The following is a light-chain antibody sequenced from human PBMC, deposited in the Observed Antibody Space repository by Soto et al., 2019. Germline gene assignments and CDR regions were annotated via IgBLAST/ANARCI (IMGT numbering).Light chain of an antibody. CDR1: QSVSSSY. Sequence: EILMTQSPGTLSLSPGERATLSCRSSQSVSSSYLAWYQQKPGQAPRLLXYGASSRATGIPDRFSGSGSGTDFTLTISRLEPEDFAVYYCQQYGSSPPWTFGQGTKVDIK. V-gene: IGKV3-20*01. J-gene: IGKJ1*01. CDR2: GAS. CDR3: QQYGSSPPWT.